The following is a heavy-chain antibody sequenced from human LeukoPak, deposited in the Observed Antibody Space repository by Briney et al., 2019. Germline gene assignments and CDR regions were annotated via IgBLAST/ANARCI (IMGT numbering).Heavy chain of an antibody. CDR1: GFTFTSSA. D-gene: IGHD2-2*01. CDR3: AAVGCSSTSCYTDAFDI. Sequence: GTSVKFSCKASGFTFTSSAMQWVRQARGQRLEWIGWIVVGSGNTNYAQKFQERVTITRDMSTSTAYMELSSLRSEDTAVYYCAAVGCSSTSCYTDAFDIWGQGTMVTVSS. V-gene: IGHV1-58*02. CDR2: IVVGSGNT. J-gene: IGHJ3*02.